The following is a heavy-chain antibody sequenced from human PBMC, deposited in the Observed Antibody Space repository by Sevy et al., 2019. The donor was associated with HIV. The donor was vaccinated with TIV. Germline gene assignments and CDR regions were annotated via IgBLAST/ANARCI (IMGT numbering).Heavy chain of an antibody. CDR2: IFYSGST. CDR3: ARQRASSDYFYFDS. Sequence: SETLSLTCTLSGGSISSGDYYWSWIRQPPGKGLEWIGYIFYSGSTYFNPSLKSRVTISLDTSKNQFSLKLSSVTAADTAVFYCARQRASSDYFYFDSWGQGTLVTVSS. CDR1: GGSISSGDYY. V-gene: IGHV4-30-4*01. J-gene: IGHJ4*02. D-gene: IGHD3-22*01.